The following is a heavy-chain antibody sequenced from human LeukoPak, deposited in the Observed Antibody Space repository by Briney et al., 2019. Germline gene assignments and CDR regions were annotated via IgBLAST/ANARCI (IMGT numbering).Heavy chain of an antibody. Sequence: PSETLSLTCTVSGVSLSCYYWSWIRQPPGKGLEWIGYIYYSGSTSYNPSLKSRVTISVDTSKNQFSLKLTSVTAADTALYYCARDLRGSSCYDYWGQGTLVTVSS. CDR2: IYYSGST. J-gene: IGHJ4*02. CDR1: GVSLSCYY. CDR3: ARDLRGSSCYDY. D-gene: IGHD2-2*01. V-gene: IGHV4-59*01.